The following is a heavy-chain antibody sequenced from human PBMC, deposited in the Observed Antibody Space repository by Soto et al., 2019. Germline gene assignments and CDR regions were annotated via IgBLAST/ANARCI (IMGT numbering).Heavy chain of an antibody. CDR1: GFTFSSYG. D-gene: IGHD3-22*01. CDR2: IWYDGSNK. J-gene: IGHJ4*02. V-gene: IGHV3-33*01. Sequence: GGSLRLSCAASGFTFSSYGMHWVRQAPGKGLEWVAVIWYDGSNKYYADSVKGRFTISRDNSKNTLYLQMNSLRAEDTAVFYCARDYDSSGYPRYYFDPWGKGTLVTVSS. CDR3: ARDYDSSGYPRYYFDP.